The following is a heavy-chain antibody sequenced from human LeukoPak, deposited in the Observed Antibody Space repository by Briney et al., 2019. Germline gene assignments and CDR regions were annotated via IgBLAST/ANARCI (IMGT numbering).Heavy chain of an antibody. CDR2: TSSSDPGT. Sequence: PGGSLRLSCAASGFPLSSYAMSWVRQASGKRLEWVSATSSSDPGTYYADSVRGRFTISRDNSKNTLYLQLNSLRVEDAGVYYCVIKAGRHGPNSYFDYWGQGTLVTVSS. CDR3: VIKAGRHGPNSYFDY. D-gene: IGHD2/OR15-2a*01. J-gene: IGHJ4*02. V-gene: IGHV3-23*01. CDR1: GFPLSSYA.